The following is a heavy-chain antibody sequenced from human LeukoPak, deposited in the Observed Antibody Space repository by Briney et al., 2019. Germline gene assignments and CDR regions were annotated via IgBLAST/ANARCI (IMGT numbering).Heavy chain of an antibody. CDR3: AKDRHAPGRYCSSTSCFPFDS. V-gene: IGHV1-8*01. CDR1: GYTFTSYD. CDR2: MNPHSGNT. D-gene: IGHD2-2*01. J-gene: IGHJ5*01. Sequence: ASVKVSCKASGYTFTSYDINWVRQATGQGLEWMGWMNPHSGNTGYAQKFQGRVTMTRNTSISTAYMELSSLRSEDTAVYYCAKDRHAPGRYCSSTSCFPFDSWGQGTLVTVSS.